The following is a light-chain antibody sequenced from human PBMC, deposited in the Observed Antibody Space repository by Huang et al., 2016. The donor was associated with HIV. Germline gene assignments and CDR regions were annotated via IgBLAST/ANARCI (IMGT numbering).Light chain of an antibody. CDR1: QRVSSNY. J-gene: IGKJ4*01. Sequence: DIVLTQSPGTRSLSPGERATLSCRASQRVSSNYLAWYQQKPGQAPRLLIYGASSRATGIPDRFSGSGSGTDFTLTISRLEPEDFAVYYCQQYETFGGGTKVEIK. CDR3: QQYET. V-gene: IGKV3-20*01. CDR2: GAS.